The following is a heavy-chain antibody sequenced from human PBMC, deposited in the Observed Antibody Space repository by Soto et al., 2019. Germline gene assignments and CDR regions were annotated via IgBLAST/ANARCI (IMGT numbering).Heavy chain of an antibody. CDR1: GGSISSGDYY. Sequence: SETLSLTCTVSGGSISSGDYYWSWVRQPPGKGLEWIGYIYYSGSTYYNPSLKSRVTISVDTSKNQFSLKLSSVTAADTAVYYCASNYDFWSGLTDYYYYGMDVWGQGTTVTVSS. CDR3: ASNYDFWSGLTDYYYYGMDV. V-gene: IGHV4-30-4*01. J-gene: IGHJ6*02. CDR2: IYYSGST. D-gene: IGHD3-3*01.